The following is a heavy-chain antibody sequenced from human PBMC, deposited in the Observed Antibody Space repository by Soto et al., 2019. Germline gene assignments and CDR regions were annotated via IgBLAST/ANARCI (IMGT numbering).Heavy chain of an antibody. J-gene: IGHJ4*02. D-gene: IGHD4-4*01. CDR1: GFTFSSYG. CDR3: AKGGFDRTVTFDY. V-gene: IGHV3-30*18. CDR2: ISYDGSNK. Sequence: PGGSLRLSCAVSGFTFSSYGMHWVRQAPGKGLEWVAVISYDGSNKYYADSVKGRFTISRDNSKNTLYLQMNSLRAEDTAVYYCAKGGFDRTVTFDYWGQGTLVTVSS.